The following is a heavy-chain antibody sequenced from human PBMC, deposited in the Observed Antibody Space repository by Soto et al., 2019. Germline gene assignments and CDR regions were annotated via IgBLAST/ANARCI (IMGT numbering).Heavy chain of an antibody. J-gene: IGHJ6*01. D-gene: IGHD6-6*01. V-gene: IGHV1-58*01. CDR3: AAEYSSSSPQDYYYYGMDV. Sequence: SVKVSCKASGFTFTSSAVQWVRQARGQRLEWIGWIVVGSGNTNYAQKFQERVTITRDMSTSTAYMELSSLRSEGTAVYYCAAEYSSSSPQDYYYYGMDVWGQGTTVTVSS. CDR2: IVVGSGNT. CDR1: GFTFTSSA.